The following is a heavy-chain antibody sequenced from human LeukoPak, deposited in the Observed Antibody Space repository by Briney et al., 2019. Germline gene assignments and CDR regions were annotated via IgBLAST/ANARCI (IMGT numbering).Heavy chain of an antibody. CDR2: LDSAGGGT. V-gene: IGHV3-74*01. CDR1: GSTFNRYP. CDR3: ARDFDMGITPGDDFDF. D-gene: IGHD3-9*01. J-gene: IGHJ4*02. Sequence: GGSLRLSCSTSGSTFNRYPMHWVHQAPGKGLEWVSRLDSAGGGTNYADSVWGRFTISRDNARNTVFLQMNSLRAEDTAVYYCARDFDMGITPGDDFDFWGQGTLVTVSS.